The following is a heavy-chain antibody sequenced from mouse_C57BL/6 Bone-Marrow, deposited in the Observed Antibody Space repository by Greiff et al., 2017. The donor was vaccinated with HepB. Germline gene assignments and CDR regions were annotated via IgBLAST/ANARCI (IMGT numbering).Heavy chain of an antibody. CDR1: GYTFTSYW. V-gene: IGHV1-52*01. CDR2: IDPSDSET. J-gene: IGHJ2*01. CDR3: ARHPYFDY. Sequence: VQLQQPGAELVRPGSSVKLSCKASGYTFTSYWMHRVKQRPIQGLEWIGNIDPSDSETHYNQKFKDKATLTVDKSSSTAYMQLSSLTSEDSAVYYCARHPYFDYWGQGTTLTVSS.